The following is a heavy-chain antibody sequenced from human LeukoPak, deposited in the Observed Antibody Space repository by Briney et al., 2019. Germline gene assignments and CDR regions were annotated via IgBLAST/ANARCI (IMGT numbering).Heavy chain of an antibody. CDR3: ACPRYSPDAFDI. D-gene: IGHD1-14*01. Sequence: PGGSLRLSCAASGFTFSSYEMNWVRQAPGKGLEWVSYISNSGTIMYYADSVKGRFTISRDNAKNSLYLQMNSLRAEDTAVYYCACPRYSPDAFDIWGQGTMVTVSS. CDR2: ISNSGTIM. V-gene: IGHV3-48*03. J-gene: IGHJ3*02. CDR1: GFTFSSYE.